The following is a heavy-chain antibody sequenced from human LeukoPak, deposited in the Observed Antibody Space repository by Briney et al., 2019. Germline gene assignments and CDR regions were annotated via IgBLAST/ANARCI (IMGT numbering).Heavy chain of an antibody. J-gene: IGHJ4*02. D-gene: IGHD3-22*01. CDR3: ARDHLYYYDSSGHFDY. CDR1: GFTLSDYY. CDR2: ISSSGSTI. Sequence: GGSLRLSCAASGFTLSDYYMSWIRQAPGKGLEWVSYISSSGSTIYYADSVKGRFTISRDNAKNSLYLQMNSLRAEDTAVYYCARDHLYYYDSSGHFDYWGQGTLVTVSS. V-gene: IGHV3-11*04.